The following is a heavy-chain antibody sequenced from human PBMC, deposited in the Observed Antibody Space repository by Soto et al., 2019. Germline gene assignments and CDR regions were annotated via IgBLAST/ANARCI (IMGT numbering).Heavy chain of an antibody. D-gene: IGHD4-17*01. CDR3: ARMFAPYGAISGRFDP. Sequence: SVKVSCKAPGGTFSTYIISWVRQAPGQGLEWMGRIIPIPDITNYAQKFQGRVTVTADRSTSTAYMELSRLRSEDTAVYYCARMFAPYGAISGRFDPWGQGTLVTVSS. CDR1: GGTFSTYI. CDR2: IIPIPDIT. J-gene: IGHJ5*02. V-gene: IGHV1-69*02.